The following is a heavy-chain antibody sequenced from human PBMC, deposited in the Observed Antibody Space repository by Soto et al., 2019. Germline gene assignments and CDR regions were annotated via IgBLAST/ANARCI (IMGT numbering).Heavy chain of an antibody. Sequence: GESLKISCAASGFTFSSYEMNWVRQAPGKGLEWVSYISSSGSTIYYADSVKGRFTISRDNAKNSLYLQMNSLRAEDTAVYYCARDRGYCSSTSCYQDYWGQGTLVTVSS. CDR1: GFTFSSYE. V-gene: IGHV3-48*03. J-gene: IGHJ4*02. CDR2: ISSSGSTI. D-gene: IGHD2-2*01. CDR3: ARDRGYCSSTSCYQDY.